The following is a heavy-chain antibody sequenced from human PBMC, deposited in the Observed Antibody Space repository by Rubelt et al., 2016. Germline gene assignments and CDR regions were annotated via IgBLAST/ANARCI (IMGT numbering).Heavy chain of an antibody. CDR2: INHSGST. Sequence: KPSETLSLTCGVYGGSLSGYFWNWIRQPPGKGLEWIGEINHSGSTNYNPSLKSRVTISVDTSKNQFSLKLSSVTAADTAVYYCARGTGIAAALKFDYWGQGTLVTVST. J-gene: IGHJ4*02. D-gene: IGHD6-13*01. V-gene: IGHV4-34*01. CDR1: GGSLSGYF. CDR3: ARGTGIAAALKFDY.